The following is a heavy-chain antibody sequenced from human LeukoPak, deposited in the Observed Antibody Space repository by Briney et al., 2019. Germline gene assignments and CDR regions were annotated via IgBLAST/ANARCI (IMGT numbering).Heavy chain of an antibody. CDR3: VEGIFDY. CDR2: ISGSGHTT. Sequence: SGGSLRLSCAASGVFGVTFSNYALHWVRQAPGKGLEWVTGISGSGHTTNYADSVKGRFSISRDNSKTALYLQMSSLRVEDTAVYYCVEGIFDYWGRGTLDTLPS. V-gene: IGHV3-23*01. CDR1: GVFGVTFSNYA. D-gene: IGHD3-10*01. J-gene: IGHJ4*02.